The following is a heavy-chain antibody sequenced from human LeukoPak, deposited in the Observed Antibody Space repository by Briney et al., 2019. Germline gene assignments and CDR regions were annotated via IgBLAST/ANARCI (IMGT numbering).Heavy chain of an antibody. CDR3: ASEDFADAFDI. CDR1: GGSISSSSYY. Sequence: SETLSLTCTVSGGSISSSSYYWGWIRQPPGKGLEWIGSIYYSGSTYYNPSLKSRVTISVDTSKNQFSLKLSSVTAADTAVYYCASEDFADAFDIWGQGTMVTVSS. D-gene: IGHD3-3*01. J-gene: IGHJ3*02. CDR2: IYYSGST. V-gene: IGHV4-39*07.